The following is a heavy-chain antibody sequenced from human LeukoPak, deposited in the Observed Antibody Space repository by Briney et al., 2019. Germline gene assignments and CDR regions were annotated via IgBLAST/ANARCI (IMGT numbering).Heavy chain of an antibody. J-gene: IGHJ4*02. CDR2: IWYDGSNK. CDR1: GFTFSSYV. CDR3: AKGPFPSDY. Sequence: PGRSLRLSCAASGFTFSSYVMHWVRQAPGKGLEWVAVIWYDGSNKYYADSVKGRSTISRDNSENTLYLQMNSLRAEDTAVYYCAKGPFPSDYWGQGTLVTVSS. V-gene: IGHV3-33*06. D-gene: IGHD3-10*01.